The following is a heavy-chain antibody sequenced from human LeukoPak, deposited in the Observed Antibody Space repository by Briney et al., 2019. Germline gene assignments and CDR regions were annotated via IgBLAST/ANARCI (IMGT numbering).Heavy chain of an antibody. Sequence: ASVKVSCKESGYTFTSYYMHWVRQAPGQGLEWMGMINPSGGGTSYAQKFHGRVTMTRDTSTSTVYMELSSLRSEDTAVYYCARVAAPGNWFFDLWGRGTLVTVSS. V-gene: IGHV1-46*01. CDR3: ARVAAPGNWFFDL. CDR1: GYTFTSYY. CDR2: INPSGGGT. J-gene: IGHJ2*01.